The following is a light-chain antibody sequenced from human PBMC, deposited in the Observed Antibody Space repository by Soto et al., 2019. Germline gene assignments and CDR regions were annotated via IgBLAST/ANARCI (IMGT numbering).Light chain of an antibody. CDR1: QSVSSN. Sequence: EIVMTQSPATLSVSPGERATLSCRASQSVSSNLAWYQQKPGQAPRLLSYGASTRATGIPARFSGSGSGTEFTLTLSSLQSEDFAVYDCQQYNNWPPWTFGQGTKVEIK. J-gene: IGKJ1*01. CDR3: QQYNNWPPWT. CDR2: GAS. V-gene: IGKV3-15*01.